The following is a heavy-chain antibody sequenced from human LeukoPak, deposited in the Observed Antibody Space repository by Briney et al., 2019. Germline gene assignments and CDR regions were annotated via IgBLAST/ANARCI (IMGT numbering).Heavy chain of an antibody. CDR1: HFTVSSNY. J-gene: IGHJ4*02. D-gene: IGHD1-7*01. CDR2: IYSGGST. Sequence: GGSLRLSCAASHFTVSSNYMSWVRQAPGKGLEWVSVIYSGGSTYFADSVKGRFTISRDNSKNTLYLQMNSLRAEDTAVYYCARSSRELGGYAPWELMPPFDYWGQGTLVTVSS. CDR3: ARSSRELGGYAPWELMPPFDY. V-gene: IGHV3-53*01.